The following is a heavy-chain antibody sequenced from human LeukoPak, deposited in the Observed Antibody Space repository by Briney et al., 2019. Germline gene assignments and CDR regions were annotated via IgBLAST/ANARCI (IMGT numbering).Heavy chain of an antibody. V-gene: IGHV4-61*01. D-gene: IGHD2-15*01. CDR2: IYYSGST. CDR3: ASEYCSGGSCYGVDY. CDR1: GGSVSSGSYY. J-gene: IGHJ4*02. Sequence: SETLSLTCTVSGGSVSSGSYYWSWIRQPPGKVQEWIGYIYYSGSTNYNPSLKSRVTISVDTSKNQFSLKLSSVTAADTAVYYCASEYCSGGSCYGVDYWGQGTLVTVSS.